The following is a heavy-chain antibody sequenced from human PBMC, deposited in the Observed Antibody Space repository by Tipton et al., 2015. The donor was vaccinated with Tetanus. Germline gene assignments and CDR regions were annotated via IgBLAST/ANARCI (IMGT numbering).Heavy chain of an antibody. D-gene: IGHD1-26*01. J-gene: IGHJ4*02. CDR3: ARARWQSGGPYYFDY. Sequence: QLVQSGGEVKKPGASVKVSCKASGYSFTNYGFSWVRQAPGQGLEWMGWISAYSGNTKYPQKLQGRVTMTTDTSTSTAYMELRSLRSDDTAVYYCARARWQSGGPYYFDYWGQGIMVTVSS. V-gene: IGHV1-18*01. CDR1: GYSFTNYG. CDR2: ISAYSGNT.